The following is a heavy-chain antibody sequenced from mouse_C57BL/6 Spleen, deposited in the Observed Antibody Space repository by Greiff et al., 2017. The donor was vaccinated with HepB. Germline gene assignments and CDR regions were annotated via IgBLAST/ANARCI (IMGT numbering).Heavy chain of an antibody. CDR2: ISSGGDYI. CDR3: WFPHWYFDV. CDR1: GFTFSSYA. Sequence: EVHRVESGEGLVKPGGSLKLSCAASGFTFSSYAMSWVRQTPEKRLEWVAYISSGGDYIYYADTVKGRFTISRDNARNTLYLQMSSLKSEDTAMYYCWFPHWYFDVWGTGTTVTVSS. J-gene: IGHJ1*03. D-gene: IGHD2-2*01. V-gene: IGHV5-9-1*02.